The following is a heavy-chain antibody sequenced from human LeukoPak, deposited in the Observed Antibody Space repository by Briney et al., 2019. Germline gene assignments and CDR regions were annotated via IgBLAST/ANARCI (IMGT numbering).Heavy chain of an antibody. D-gene: IGHD3-10*01. CDR2: ISVYNGNT. CDR3: ARFRAGVGEPYGDY. Sequence: GASVKVSCKASGYTFTSYGISWVRQAPGQGLEWMGWISVYNGNTNYAQKLQGRVTMTTDTSTSTAYMDLRSLRSDDTAVYYCARFRAGVGEPYGDYWGQGTLVTVSS. J-gene: IGHJ4*02. CDR1: GYTFTSYG. V-gene: IGHV1-18*01.